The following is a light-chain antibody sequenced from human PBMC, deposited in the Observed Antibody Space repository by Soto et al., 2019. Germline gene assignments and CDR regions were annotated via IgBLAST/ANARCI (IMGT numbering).Light chain of an antibody. CDR1: QSISSW. J-gene: IGKJ1*01. CDR3: QQYDSYSRET. CDR2: TAS. Sequence: DIQMTQSPSTLSASVGDRVTITCRASQSISSWLAWYQQKPGKAPKLLIYTASSLKSGVPSRFSGGGSGTEFTLTISSLQPDVFAPYYCQQYDSYSRETFGQGTKVEIK. V-gene: IGKV1-5*03.